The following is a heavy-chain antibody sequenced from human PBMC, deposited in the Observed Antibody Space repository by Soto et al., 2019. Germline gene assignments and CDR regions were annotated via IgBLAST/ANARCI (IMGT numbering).Heavy chain of an antibody. CDR3: ARDLQYSRLFYGMDV. Sequence: QVQLQESGPGLVKPSQTLSLTCTVSGGSISSGGYYWSWIRQHPGKGLGWIGYIYYSGSTYYNPPLQRRGTISVDTSKTQFSLKLSSVTAADTAVYYCARDLQYSRLFYGMDVWGQGTTVTVSS. CDR1: GGSISSGGYY. D-gene: IGHD6-13*01. J-gene: IGHJ6*02. CDR2: IYYSGST. V-gene: IGHV4-31*03.